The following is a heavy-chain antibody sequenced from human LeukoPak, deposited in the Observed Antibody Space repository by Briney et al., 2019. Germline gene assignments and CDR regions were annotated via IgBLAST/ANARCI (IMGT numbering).Heavy chain of an antibody. D-gene: IGHD6-6*01. CDR3: ARADEYRSEYYFDY. CDR2: INPNSGAT. J-gene: IGHJ4*02. Sequence: GASVKVSCKASGYTFIGYYMHWVRQAPGQGLEWMGWINPNSGATNYAQKFQGRVTLTRDTSISTAYMELTRLRSDDTAVYYCARADEYRSEYYFDYWGQGTLVTVSS. CDR1: GYTFIGYY. V-gene: IGHV1-2*02.